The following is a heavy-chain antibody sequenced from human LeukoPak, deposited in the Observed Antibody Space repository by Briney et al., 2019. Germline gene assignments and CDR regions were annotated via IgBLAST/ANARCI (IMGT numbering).Heavy chain of an antibody. CDR3: ARPGEGSGYSSSRIDY. Sequence: PSETLSLTCTVSGGSISSSSYYWGWIRQPPGKGLGWIGCIHYSGTTYYNPSLKSRVTISVDTSKNQFSLKLSSVTAADTAVYYCARPGEGSGYSSSRIDYWGQGTLVTVSS. D-gene: IGHD6-13*01. CDR1: GGSISSSSYY. CDR2: IHYSGTT. J-gene: IGHJ4*02. V-gene: IGHV4-39*01.